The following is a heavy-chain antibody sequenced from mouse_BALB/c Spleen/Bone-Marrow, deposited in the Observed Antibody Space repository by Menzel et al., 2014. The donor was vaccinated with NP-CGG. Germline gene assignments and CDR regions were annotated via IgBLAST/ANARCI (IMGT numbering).Heavy chain of an antibody. CDR1: GFNIKNTY. V-gene: IGHV14-3*02. D-gene: IGHD1-1*01. J-gene: IGHJ3*01. CDR2: IDPANVNT. Sequence: EVKLVESGAELVKPGASVKLSCTASGFNIKNTYIHWVKQRPEQGLERIGRIDPANVNTKYDPKFQGKATITADTSSNTAYLQLSSLTSEDTAVYYCATYYYGSSLFAYWGQGTLVTVSA. CDR3: ATYYYGSSLFAY.